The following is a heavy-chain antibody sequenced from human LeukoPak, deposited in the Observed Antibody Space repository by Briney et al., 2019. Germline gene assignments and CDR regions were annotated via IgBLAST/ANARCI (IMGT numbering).Heavy chain of an antibody. J-gene: IGHJ5*02. V-gene: IGHV4-59*01. Sequence: SETLSLTCSVSGGSISSYYWSWIRQPPGKGLEWIGYIYYSGSTNYNPSLKSRVTISLDTSKSQFSLKLTSVTAADTAVYYCAKAPIPYDRSRTDYRFDPWGQGTLVTVAS. CDR2: IYYSGST. D-gene: IGHD3-16*01. CDR1: GGSISSYY. CDR3: AKAPIPYDRSRTDYRFDP.